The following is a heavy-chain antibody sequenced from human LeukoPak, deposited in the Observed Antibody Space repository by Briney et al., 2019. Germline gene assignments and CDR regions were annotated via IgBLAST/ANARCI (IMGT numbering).Heavy chain of an antibody. CDR2: ISWDRGSI. V-gene: IGHV3-9*01. CDR1: GVTFYDYA. Sequence: QPGGSLRLSCAASGVTFYDYARHWVRQAPGKGLEWVSGISWDRGSIDYADSVKGRFTISRDNAKNSLYLQMNSLRAEDTALYYCAKDKTYYAISGYFVYWGQGPLVTVSS. CDR3: AKDKTYYAISGYFVY. J-gene: IGHJ4*02. D-gene: IGHD3-22*01.